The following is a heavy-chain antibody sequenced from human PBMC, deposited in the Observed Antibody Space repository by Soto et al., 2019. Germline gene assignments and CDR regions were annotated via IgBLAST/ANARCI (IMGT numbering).Heavy chain of an antibody. Sequence: QVQLVQSGAEEKKPGASVKVSCKASGYTFTSYAMHWVRQAPGQRLEWMGWINAGNGNTKYSQKFQGRVTITRDTSASTHYMELSSLRSEDTAVYYCAGSIVVVTALDYWGQGTLVTVSS. CDR2: INAGNGNT. D-gene: IGHD2-21*02. CDR3: AGSIVVVTALDY. V-gene: IGHV1-3*05. CDR1: GYTFTSYA. J-gene: IGHJ4*02.